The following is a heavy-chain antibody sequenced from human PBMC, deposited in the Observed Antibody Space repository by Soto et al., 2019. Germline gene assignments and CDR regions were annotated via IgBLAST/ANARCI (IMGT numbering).Heavy chain of an antibody. Sequence: ETLSLTCTVSGGSISSSSYYWGWIRQPPGKGLEWIGSIYYSGSTYYNPSLKSRVTISVDTSKNQFSLKLSSVTAADTAVYYCARQLMGKGGSPRGVDYWGQGTLVTVSS. D-gene: IGHD2-15*01. CDR1: GGSISSSSYY. CDR2: IYYSGST. V-gene: IGHV4-39*01. CDR3: ARQLMGKGGSPRGVDY. J-gene: IGHJ4*02.